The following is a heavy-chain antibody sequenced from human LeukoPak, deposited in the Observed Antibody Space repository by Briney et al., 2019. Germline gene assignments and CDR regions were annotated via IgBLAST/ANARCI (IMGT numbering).Heavy chain of an antibody. D-gene: IGHD6-19*01. CDR1: GFSLSTSGVG. Sequence: SGPTLVNPTQTLTLTCTFSGFSLSTSGVGVGWIRQPPGKALEWLALIYWNDDKRYSPSLKSRLTITKDTSKNQVVLTMANMDPVDTATYYCAHSLGGGWYSNWFDPWGQGTLVTVSS. V-gene: IGHV2-5*01. CDR3: AHSLGGGWYSNWFDP. CDR2: IYWNDDK. J-gene: IGHJ5*02.